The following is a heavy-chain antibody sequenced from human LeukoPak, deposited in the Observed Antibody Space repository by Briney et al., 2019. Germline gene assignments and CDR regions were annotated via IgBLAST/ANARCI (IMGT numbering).Heavy chain of an antibody. CDR3: ARGSGIAAAGTPVAFDI. Sequence: PGGSLRLSCAAAGFTFSRYIMHWVRQAPGKGPEWVAVISYDGSNKDYADSVKGRFTISRDNAKNSLYLQMNSLRAEDTAVYYCARGSGIAAAGTPVAFDIWGQGTMVTVSS. D-gene: IGHD6-13*01. CDR1: GFTFSRYI. CDR2: ISYDGSNK. V-gene: IGHV3-30-3*01. J-gene: IGHJ3*02.